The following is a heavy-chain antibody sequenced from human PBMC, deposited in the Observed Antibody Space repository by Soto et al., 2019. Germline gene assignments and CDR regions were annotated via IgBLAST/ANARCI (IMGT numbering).Heavy chain of an antibody. CDR1: GFTFSSYA. Sequence: XGCLRLPFAASGFTFSSYAMSWVRQAPGKGLEWVSAISGSGGSTYYADSVKGRFTISRDNSKNTLYLQMNSLRAEDTAVYYCAKDGSGYSSYLFDYWGQGTLVTVSS. J-gene: IGHJ4*02. CDR2: ISGSGGST. CDR3: AKDGSGYSSYLFDY. V-gene: IGHV3-23*01. D-gene: IGHD6-13*01.